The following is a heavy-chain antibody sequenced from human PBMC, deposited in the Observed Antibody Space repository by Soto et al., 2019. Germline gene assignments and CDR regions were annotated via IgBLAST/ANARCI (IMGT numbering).Heavy chain of an antibody. CDR2: ISAYNGNT. D-gene: IGHD3-22*01. CDR3: ERVDKRRYYYDSSGYPDAFDI. CDR1: GYTFTSYG. V-gene: IGHV1-18*01. Sequence: QVQLVQSGAEVKKPGASVKVSCKASGYTFTSYGISWVRQAPGQGLEWMGWISAYNGNTNYAQKLQGRVTMTTDTSTSPAYMELRSLRSDDTAVYYCERVDKRRYYYDSSGYPDAFDIWGQGTMVTVSS. J-gene: IGHJ3*02.